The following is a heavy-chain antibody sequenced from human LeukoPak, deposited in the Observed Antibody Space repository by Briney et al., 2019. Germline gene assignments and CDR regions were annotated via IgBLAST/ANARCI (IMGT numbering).Heavy chain of an antibody. Sequence: GGSLRLSCVATGFPFSSYWMTWVRQAPGKGLEWVANIKQDGSKKSYVDSVKGRFTISRDNAKNSLYLQMNSLRAEDTAIYYCTRVGYIDEGIDYWGQGTLVTVSS. CDR1: GFPFSSYW. D-gene: IGHD5-24*01. CDR2: IKQDGSKK. J-gene: IGHJ4*02. V-gene: IGHV3-7*04. CDR3: TRVGYIDEGIDY.